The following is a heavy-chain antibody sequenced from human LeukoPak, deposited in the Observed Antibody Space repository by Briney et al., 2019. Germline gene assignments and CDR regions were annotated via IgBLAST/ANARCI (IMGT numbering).Heavy chain of an antibody. V-gene: IGHV4-39*01. J-gene: IGHJ4*02. CDR1: GGSISSSSYY. Sequence: PSETLSLTCTVSGGSISSSSYYWGWIRQPPGKGLEWIGSIYYSGSTYYNPSLKSRFTISVYTSKNQFSLKLTSVTAADTAVYYCARHGRRMVRGNYYFDYWGQGTLVTVSS. CDR3: ARHGRRMVRGNYYFDY. D-gene: IGHD3-10*01. CDR2: IYYSGST.